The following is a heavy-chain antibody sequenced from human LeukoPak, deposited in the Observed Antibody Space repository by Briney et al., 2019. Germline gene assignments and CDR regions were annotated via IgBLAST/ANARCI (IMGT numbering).Heavy chain of an antibody. J-gene: IGHJ4*02. CDR1: GGSINNRNYY. Sequence: SETLSLTCSVSGGSINNRNYYWGWVRQPPGKELEWIGHIYFGGSTFYNPSLKSRLTMSIDTSKDQFSLKLSSVTAADTAVYFCARVGNNVYDYWGQGTLVTVSS. CDR3: ARVGNNVYDY. CDR2: IYFGGST. V-gene: IGHV4-39*01. D-gene: IGHD1-14*01.